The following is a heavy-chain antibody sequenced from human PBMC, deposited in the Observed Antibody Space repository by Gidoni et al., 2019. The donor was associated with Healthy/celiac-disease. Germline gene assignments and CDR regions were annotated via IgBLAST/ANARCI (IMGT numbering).Heavy chain of an antibody. CDR1: GFTFSSYG. CDR3: AKSRARGMGGAYFDY. CDR2: ISYDGSNK. D-gene: IGHD3-16*01. J-gene: IGHJ4*02. V-gene: IGHV3-30*18. Sequence: QVQLVESGGGVVQPGRSLSLAWAAPGFTFSSYGMHWVRQAPGKGLEWVAVISYDGSNKYYADSVKGRFTISRDNSKNTLYLQMNSLRAEDTAVYYCAKSRARGMGGAYFDYWGQGTLVTVSS.